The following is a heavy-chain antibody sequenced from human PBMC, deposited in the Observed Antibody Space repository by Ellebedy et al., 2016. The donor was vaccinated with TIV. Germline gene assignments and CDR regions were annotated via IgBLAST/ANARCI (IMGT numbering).Heavy chain of an antibody. D-gene: IGHD2-15*01. Sequence: GGSLRLSXAASGFTFSSYWMNWVRQAPGKGLVWVSRIKSDGSSTSYADSVKGRFTISRDNAKNTLYLQMNSLRAEDTAVYYCARGYCSGGSCSGFDPWGQGTLVTVSS. CDR2: IKSDGSST. CDR1: GFTFSSYW. V-gene: IGHV3-74*01. J-gene: IGHJ5*02. CDR3: ARGYCSGGSCSGFDP.